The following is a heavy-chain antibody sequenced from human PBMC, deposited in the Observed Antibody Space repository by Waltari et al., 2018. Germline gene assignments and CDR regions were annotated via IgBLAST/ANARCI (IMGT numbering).Heavy chain of an antibody. V-gene: IGHV1-69*01. Sequence: QVQLVQSGAEVKKPGSSVKVSCQASGGTFRSYAISWVRQAPGQGLEWMGGIIPIFGTANYAQKFQGRVTITADESTSTAYMELSSLRSEDTAVYYCASSKADYGDSYGMDVWGQGTTVTVSS. CDR2: IIPIFGTA. CDR1: GGTFRSYA. J-gene: IGHJ6*02. CDR3: ASSKADYGDSYGMDV. D-gene: IGHD4-17*01.